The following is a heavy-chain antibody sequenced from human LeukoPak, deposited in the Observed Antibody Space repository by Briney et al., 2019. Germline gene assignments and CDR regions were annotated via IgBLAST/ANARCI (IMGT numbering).Heavy chain of an antibody. V-gene: IGHV3-30*18. Sequence: GGSLRLSCAAHGFTFSSYDMHWDRQAPGSGLEXXXVISYDGSTKHYADSVKGRFTISRDNSKNTLYLQMNSLRAEDTAVYYCAKGSVERWLQSQTDYWGQGTLVTVSS. CDR1: GFTFSSYD. CDR2: ISYDGSTK. J-gene: IGHJ4*02. CDR3: AKGSVERWLQSQTDY. D-gene: IGHD5-24*01.